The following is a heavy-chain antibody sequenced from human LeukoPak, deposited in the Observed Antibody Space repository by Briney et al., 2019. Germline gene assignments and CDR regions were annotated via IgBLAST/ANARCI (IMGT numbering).Heavy chain of an antibody. J-gene: IGHJ5*02. V-gene: IGHV4-34*01. CDR2: INHSGST. Sequence: PSETLSLTCAVYGGSFSGYYWSWIRHPPGKGLEWIGEINHSGSTNYNPSLKSRVTISVDTSKNQFSLKLSSVTAADTAVYYCARGVRRFDPWGQGTLVTVSS. D-gene: IGHD6-6*01. CDR3: ARGVRRFDP. CDR1: GGSFSGYY.